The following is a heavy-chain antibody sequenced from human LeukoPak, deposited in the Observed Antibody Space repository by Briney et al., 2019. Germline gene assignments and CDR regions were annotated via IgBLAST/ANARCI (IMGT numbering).Heavy chain of an antibody. CDR2: ISGSGGST. V-gene: IGHV3-23*01. Sequence: GGSLRLSCAASGFTFSSYAMSWVRQAPGKGLEWVSAISGSGGSTYYADSVKGRFTISRDNSKNTLYLQMNSLRAEDTAVYYCATTMYSSGWYGRDWFDPWGQGTLVTVSS. D-gene: IGHD6-19*01. J-gene: IGHJ5*02. CDR1: GFTFSSYA. CDR3: ATTMYSSGWYGRDWFDP.